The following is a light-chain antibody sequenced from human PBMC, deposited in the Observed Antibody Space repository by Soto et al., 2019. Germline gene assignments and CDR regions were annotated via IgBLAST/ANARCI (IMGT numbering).Light chain of an antibody. CDR3: QQYDNSPGYT. Sequence: EIVLTQSHGTLSLSPGERATLSCRASQSVSSRDLAWYQQKPGQAPRLLIYATSSRAAGIPDRFSGSGSGTDFTLTISRLEPEDFAVYYCQQYDNSPGYTFGQGTKVDIK. CDR2: ATS. V-gene: IGKV3-20*01. J-gene: IGKJ2*01. CDR1: QSVSSRD.